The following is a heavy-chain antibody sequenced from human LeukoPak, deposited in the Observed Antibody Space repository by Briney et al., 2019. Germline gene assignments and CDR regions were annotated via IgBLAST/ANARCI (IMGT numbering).Heavy chain of an antibody. Sequence: SETLSLTCTVSGGSISSSSYYWGWIRQPPGKGLEWIGTLYYSGSTYYNPSLGSRVTISVDTSKNQFSLKVSSVTAADTAVYYCVRQLRHPELNTMYGVVDYWGQGTLVTVSS. J-gene: IGHJ4*02. CDR1: GGSISSSSYY. CDR3: VRQLRHPELNTMYGVVDY. D-gene: IGHD3-3*01. V-gene: IGHV4-39*01. CDR2: LYYSGST.